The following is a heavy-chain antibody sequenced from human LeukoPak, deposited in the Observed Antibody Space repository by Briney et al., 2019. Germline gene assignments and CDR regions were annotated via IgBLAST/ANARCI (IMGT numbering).Heavy chain of an antibody. V-gene: IGHV3-23*01. J-gene: IGHJ4*02. CDR3: ARDQPSGYCSGGTCYSFDC. D-gene: IGHD2-15*01. CDR1: GFTFSSYA. CDR2: ITGSGGGT. Sequence: PGGSLRLSCEASGFTFSSYAMSWVRQAPGKGLEWVPGITGSGGGTYYADSVKGRFTISRDNFKNSLYLQMNSLRAEDTAVYYCARDQPSGYCSGGTCYSFDCWGQGTLVTVSS.